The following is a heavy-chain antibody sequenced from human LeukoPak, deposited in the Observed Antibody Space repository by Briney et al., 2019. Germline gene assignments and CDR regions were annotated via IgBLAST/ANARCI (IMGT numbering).Heavy chain of an antibody. CDR1: GFTFSSFA. CDR2: IRSKAYGETA. Sequence: GGSLRLSCAASGFTFSSFAMTWIRQAPGKGLEWVGFIRSKAYGETADYAASVKGRFTISRDDSKAIAYLQMNSLKTEDTAVYHCTRDRGAYNLYDYWGQGTLVTVSS. J-gene: IGHJ4*02. D-gene: IGHD1-1*01. V-gene: IGHV3-49*03. CDR3: TRDRGAYNLYDY.